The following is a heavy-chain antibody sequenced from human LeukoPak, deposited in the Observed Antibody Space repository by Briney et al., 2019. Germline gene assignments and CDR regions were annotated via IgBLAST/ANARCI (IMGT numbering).Heavy chain of an antibody. CDR1: GYTLTELS. Sequence: ASVKVSCKVSGYTLTELSMHWVRQAPGKGLEWMGGFDPEDGETIYAQKFQGRVTMTEDTSTDTAYMELSSLRSEDTAVYYCATDRFSGSYRQVYYFDYWGQGTLVTVSS. D-gene: IGHD1-26*01. J-gene: IGHJ4*02. CDR3: ATDRFSGSYRQVYYFDY. V-gene: IGHV1-24*01. CDR2: FDPEDGET.